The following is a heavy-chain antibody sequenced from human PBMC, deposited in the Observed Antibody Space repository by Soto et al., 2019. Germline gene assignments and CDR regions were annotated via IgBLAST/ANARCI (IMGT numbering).Heavy chain of an antibody. D-gene: IGHD1-26*01. J-gene: IGHJ4*02. Sequence: HPGGSLRLSCVASGFIFSGSAMYWVRQAPGKGLEWVGVISPDGTNKYYADSVKGRFSISRDDSENTLFLQMNSLRPDDTAVYYCARVGSGGGGDYWGQGSLVTVSS. CDR2: ISPDGTNK. V-gene: IGHV3-30*04. CDR1: GFIFSGSA. CDR3: ARVGSGGGGDY.